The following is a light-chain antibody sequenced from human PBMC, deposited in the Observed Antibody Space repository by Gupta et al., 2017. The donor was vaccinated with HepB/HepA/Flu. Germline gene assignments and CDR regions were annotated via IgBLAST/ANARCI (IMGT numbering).Light chain of an antibody. Sequence: DIQMTQSPSSLSASIGDRVTINCRARQSIGDYLNWYQQKPGKAPKFLIYAASSLQSGVPSRFSGSGSGTDFTLTISSLHIDDFATYYCQQSYATPFTFGQGTKLQMK. J-gene: IGKJ2*01. CDR3: QQSYATPFT. CDR2: AAS. CDR1: QSIGDY. V-gene: IGKV1-39*01.